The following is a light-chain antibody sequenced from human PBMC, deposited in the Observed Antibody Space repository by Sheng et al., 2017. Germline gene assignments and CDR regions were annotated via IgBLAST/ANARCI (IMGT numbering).Light chain of an antibody. CDR3: EVWDSSSDHPV. J-gene: IGLJ2*01. V-gene: IGLV3-21*02. CDR1: NIETQS. CDR2: DDS. Sequence: SYVLTQSPSVSVAPGQTAMITCGGXNIETQSVHWYQQRPGQAPVLVLYDDSGRPSGIPERFSGSTSGNTATLTISRIEVGDEADYFCEVWDSSSDHPVFGGGTKVTVL.